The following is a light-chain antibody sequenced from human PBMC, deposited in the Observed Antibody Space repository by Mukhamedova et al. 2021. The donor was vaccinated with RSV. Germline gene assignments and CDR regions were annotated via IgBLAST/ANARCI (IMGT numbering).Light chain of an antibody. J-gene: IGLJ2*01. Sequence: KLLSNWTKNRPSVISERFSASGFGNTVSLTITGLQPEDEADYYCSTWDSSLRGVVFGGGTKLTVL. CDR3: STWDSSLRGVV. CDR2: WTK. V-gene: IGLV10-54*04.